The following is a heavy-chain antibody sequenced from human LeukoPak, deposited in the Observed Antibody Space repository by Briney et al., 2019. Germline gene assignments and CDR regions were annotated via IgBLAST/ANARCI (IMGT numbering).Heavy chain of an antibody. J-gene: IGHJ4*02. CDR2: ISRDGGST. Sequence: PGGSLRLSCAVSGFTFSTYAMHWVRQAPGEGLEYVSGISRDGGSTYYANSVKGRFTISRDNSKNTLYLQMGSLRGEDMAVYYCARESPGEPGSFDYWGQGTLVTVSS. CDR3: ARESPGEPGSFDY. CDR1: GFTFSTYA. D-gene: IGHD3-10*01. V-gene: IGHV3-64*01.